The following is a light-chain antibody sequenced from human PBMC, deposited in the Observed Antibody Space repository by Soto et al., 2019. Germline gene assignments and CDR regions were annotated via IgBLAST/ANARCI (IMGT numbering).Light chain of an antibody. V-gene: IGKV1-33*01. Sequence: DIQMTQSPSSLSASVGDRVTITCQASQDISNYLNWYQQKPGKAPKLLIYDASNLETGVPSRFSGSGSGTDFTFTISSLQPEDIATYYCLQYDNFWTFGQGTKVEIK. CDR3: LQYDNFWT. CDR2: DAS. J-gene: IGKJ1*01. CDR1: QDISNY.